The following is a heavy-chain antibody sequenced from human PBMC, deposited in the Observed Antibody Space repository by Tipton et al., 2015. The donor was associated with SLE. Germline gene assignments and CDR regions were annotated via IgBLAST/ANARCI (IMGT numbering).Heavy chain of an antibody. D-gene: IGHD4-17*01. CDR1: GYTFTSYA. CDR3: ARVTYGEGAFDI. Sequence: QLVQSGAEVKKPGASVKVSCKASGYTFTSYAMHWVRQAPGQRLEWIGWINAGNGNTKYSQKFQGRVTITRDTSASTAYMELSSLISKDTAVYYCARVTYGEGAFDIWGQGTMVTVPS. CDR2: INAGNGNT. V-gene: IGHV1-3*01. J-gene: IGHJ3*02.